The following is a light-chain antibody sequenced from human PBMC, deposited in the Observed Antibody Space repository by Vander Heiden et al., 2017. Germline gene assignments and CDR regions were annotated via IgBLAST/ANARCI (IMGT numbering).Light chain of an antibody. Sequence: DVQMTQSPSSLSASVGDTVTITCRASQSISSYLNWYQQKPGEAPKLLIFAANTVQTGVPSRLSGSGAGTDFSLTIARLQPEDFATYYCQQTYNTPPFTFGPGTKVEIK. CDR3: QQTYNTPPFT. V-gene: IGKV1-39*01. CDR2: AAN. J-gene: IGKJ3*01. CDR1: QSISSY.